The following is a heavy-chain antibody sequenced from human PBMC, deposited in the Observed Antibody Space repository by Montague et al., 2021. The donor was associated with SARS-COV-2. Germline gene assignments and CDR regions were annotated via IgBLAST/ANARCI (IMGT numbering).Heavy chain of an antibody. CDR3: AHKNSGWPIEFAY. CDR2: IYWNDDK. J-gene: IGHJ4*02. V-gene: IGHV2-5*01. D-gene: IGHD6-19*01. Sequence: PALAKPTQTLTLTCTFSGFSRDSRGVGVGWIRQPPGKALECLALIYWNDDKRYSPSLKTRLTVTKDTSKNQVVLTMTNMDPVDTATYFCAHKNSGWPIEFAYWGQGALVTVSS. CDR1: GFSRDSRGVG.